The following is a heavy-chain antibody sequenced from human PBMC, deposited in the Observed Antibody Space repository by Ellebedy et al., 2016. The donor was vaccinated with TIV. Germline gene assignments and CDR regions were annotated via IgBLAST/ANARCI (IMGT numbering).Heavy chain of an antibody. CDR3: ARDHMFGGHLVQYWYFDL. D-gene: IGHD3-10*02. Sequence: ASVTVSCKASGGTFISYAISWVRQAPGQGLEWMGRIIPILGIANYTQKFQGRVTIIADKSTSTAYMALSSLRSEDTAVYYCARDHMFGGHLVQYWYFDLWGRGTLVTVSS. J-gene: IGHJ2*01. CDR1: GGTFISYA. CDR2: IIPILGIA. V-gene: IGHV1-69*04.